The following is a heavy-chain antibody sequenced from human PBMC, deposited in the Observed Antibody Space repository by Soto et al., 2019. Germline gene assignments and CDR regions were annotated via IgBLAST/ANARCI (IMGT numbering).Heavy chain of an antibody. J-gene: IGHJ6*03. Sequence: GESLKISCKGSGYSFTSYWIGWVRQMPGKGLEWMGIIYPGDSDTRYSPSFQGQVTISADKSISTAYLQWSSLKASDIAMYYCARWMHEFPYYMDVWGKGTTVTVSS. CDR1: GYSFTSYW. CDR2: IYPGDSDT. V-gene: IGHV5-51*01. D-gene: IGHD2-2*03. CDR3: ARWMHEFPYYMDV.